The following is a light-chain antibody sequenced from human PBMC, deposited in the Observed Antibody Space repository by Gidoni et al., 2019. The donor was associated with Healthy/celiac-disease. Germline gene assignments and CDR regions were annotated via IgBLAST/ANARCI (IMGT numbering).Light chain of an antibody. CDR2: DDS. CDR3: QVWDSSSDHLVV. CDR1: NIGSKS. V-gene: IGLV3-21*02. Sequence: VLPDPPSVLLAPGPTARITCGGNNIGSKSVHWYQQKPGQAPVLVVYDDSDRPSGIPERFSGSNSGNTATLTISRVEAGDEADYYCQVWDSSSDHLVVFGGGTKLTVL. J-gene: IGLJ2*01.